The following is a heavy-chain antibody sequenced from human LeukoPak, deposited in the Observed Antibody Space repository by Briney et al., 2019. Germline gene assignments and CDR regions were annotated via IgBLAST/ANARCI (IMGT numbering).Heavy chain of an antibody. CDR2: IYRSGST. Sequence: SETLSLTCSGSNYSISNSLYWGWLRQPPGKGLEWIGSIYRSGSTFYNPSLKSRVTISLDTSKNQFSLKLSSVTAADTAVYFCARGTYGYYMDVWGTGPTVTVSS. D-gene: IGHD4-17*01. CDR3: ARGTYGYYMDV. V-gene: IGHV4-38-2*02. J-gene: IGHJ6*03. CDR1: NYSISNSLY.